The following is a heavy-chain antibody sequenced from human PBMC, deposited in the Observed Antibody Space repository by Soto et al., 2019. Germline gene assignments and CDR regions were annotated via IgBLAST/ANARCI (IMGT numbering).Heavy chain of an antibody. J-gene: IGHJ6*03. Sequence: ASATVSCKASVGTFSSYSISWVRQEPGQGLEWMGRIIATNGETNSAQNLQGGVTMTTDSSTSTAYMELRSLRSDDTAVYYCARSANLHDYGDPRYYYYMDVWGKGTTVTVSS. D-gene: IGHD4-17*01. CDR3: ARSANLHDYGDPRYYYYMDV. CDR2: IIATNGET. V-gene: IGHV1-18*01. CDR1: VGTFSSYS.